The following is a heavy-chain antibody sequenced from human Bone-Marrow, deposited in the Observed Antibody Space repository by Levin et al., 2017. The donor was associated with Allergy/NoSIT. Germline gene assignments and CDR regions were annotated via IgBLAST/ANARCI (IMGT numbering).Heavy chain of an antibody. V-gene: IGHV4-38-2*01. CDR2: IYSTDST. D-gene: IGHD4-17*01. J-gene: IGHJ4*02. Sequence: NPSETLSLTCDVSGYSINSGYSWGWVRQPPGKGLEWIGNIYSTDSTYYSPSLKSRVTISKRPSKNQFSLKLTSVTAADTAVYYCASMTTVTKTYYFDFWGQGTLVAVSS. CDR1: GYSINSGYS. CDR3: ASMTTVTKTYYFDF.